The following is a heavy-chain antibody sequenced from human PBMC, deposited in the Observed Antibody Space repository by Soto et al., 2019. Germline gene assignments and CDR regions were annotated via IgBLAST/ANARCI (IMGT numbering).Heavy chain of an antibody. Sequence: QVQLVQSGAEVKKPGASVKVSCKASGYTFTSDDINWVRQATGQGREWMGWMNPNSGNTAYAQKFQGRVTMTKDTSIRTAYMELSSLTSEDTAVYYCAKGPRTWGFDYWGQGSLVTVSS. CDR1: GYTFTSDD. D-gene: IGHD7-27*01. V-gene: IGHV1-8*01. CDR3: AKGPRTWGFDY. CDR2: MNPNSGNT. J-gene: IGHJ4*02.